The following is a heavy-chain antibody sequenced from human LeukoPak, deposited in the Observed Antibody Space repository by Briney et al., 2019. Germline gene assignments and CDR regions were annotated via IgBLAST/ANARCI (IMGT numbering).Heavy chain of an antibody. D-gene: IGHD5-24*01. V-gene: IGHV1-18*01. CDR2: ISAYNGNT. Sequence: ASLWVSSKASGDTFSSYGISTVSEALGQGVEWMGWISAYNGNTNYAKNRQGRVTMTTETSPSPAYMELRGLRSDDSALYYGAREKRGWFDSWGQGTLVTVSS. J-gene: IGHJ5*01. CDR3: AREKRGWFDS. CDR1: GDTFSSYG.